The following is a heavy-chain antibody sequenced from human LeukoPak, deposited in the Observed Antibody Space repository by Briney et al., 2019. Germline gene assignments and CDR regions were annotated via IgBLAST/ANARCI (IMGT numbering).Heavy chain of an antibody. V-gene: IGHV3-23*01. CDR1: GFTFSSYA. CDR3: AKWGDYDILTGYYVPDY. D-gene: IGHD3-9*01. CDR2: ITGSDGTS. Sequence: GASLRLSCAASGFTFSSYAMSWVRQAPGKGLEWVSAITGSDGTSHYADSVKGRFTISRDNSKNTLYLQVNSLRAEDTAVYYCAKWGDYDILTGYYVPDYWGQGTLVTVSS. J-gene: IGHJ4*02.